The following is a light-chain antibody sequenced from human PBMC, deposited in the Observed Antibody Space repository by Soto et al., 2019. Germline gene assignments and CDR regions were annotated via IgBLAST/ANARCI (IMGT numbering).Light chain of an antibody. CDR3: QQYHKWPLT. CDR1: EGVRNN. V-gene: IGKV3-15*01. J-gene: IGKJ4*01. CDR2: GAS. Sequence: EIVMTQSPATLSVSPGEGVTVPCRASEGVRNNLAWYQQKPGQAPRLLIYGASTRATGIPVRFSGSASGYGTEFTLTISSLQSEDFAVYYCQQYHKWPLTFGGGTKVDIK.